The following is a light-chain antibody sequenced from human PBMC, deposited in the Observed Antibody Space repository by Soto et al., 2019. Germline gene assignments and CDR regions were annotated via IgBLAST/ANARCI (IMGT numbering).Light chain of an antibody. CDR2: WAS. CDR3: QQYYSNPFT. V-gene: IGKV4-1*01. CDR1: QSGLYSHNKNY. J-gene: IGKJ4*01. Sequence: DIVMTQSPDSLAVSLGERATINCKSSQSGLYSHNKNYLAWYQQRPGQPPKLLIHWASTRESGVPDRFSGSGSGTDFALTISSLQAEDVAVYYCQQYYSNPFTFGGGTKVDIK.